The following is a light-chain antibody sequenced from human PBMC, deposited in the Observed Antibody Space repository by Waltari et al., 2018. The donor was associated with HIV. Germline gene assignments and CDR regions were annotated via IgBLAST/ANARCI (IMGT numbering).Light chain of an antibody. Sequence: QSALTQPASVSGSPGQSITISCTGTNSDVGAYNYVPWYQQHPGKAPKLLIYEVTNRPPCISNRFSGSKSGNTASMTISGLQPEDEADYYCSSYTITTAIVFGGGTKLTVL. V-gene: IGLV2-14*01. CDR2: EVT. J-gene: IGLJ2*01. CDR1: NSDVGAYNY. CDR3: SSYTITTAIV.